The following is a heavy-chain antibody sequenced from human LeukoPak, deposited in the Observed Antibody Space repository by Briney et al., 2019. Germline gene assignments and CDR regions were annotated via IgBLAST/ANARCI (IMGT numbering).Heavy chain of an antibody. Sequence: SETLSLTRAVYGGSFSGYYWSWIRQPPGKGLEWIGEVNHSGNTNYNPSLKSRVTISVDTSKNQFSLKLSSVTAADTAVYYCAGDSIAAAQRVDYWGQGTLVTVSS. CDR3: AGDSIAAAQRVDY. V-gene: IGHV4-34*01. CDR1: GGSFSGYY. CDR2: VNHSGNT. D-gene: IGHD6-13*01. J-gene: IGHJ4*02.